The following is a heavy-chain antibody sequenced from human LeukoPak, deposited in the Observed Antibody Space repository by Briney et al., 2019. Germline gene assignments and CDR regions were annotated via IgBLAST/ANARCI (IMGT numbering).Heavy chain of an antibody. J-gene: IGHJ4*02. V-gene: IGHV4-34*01. D-gene: IGHD5-18*01. CDR2: INHSGSI. Sequence: SETLSLTCAVYGGSFSDYYWSWIRQPPGKGLEWIGEINHSGSINYNPSLKSRVTTSVDTSKNQFSLKLSSVTAADTAVHYCARRDVDTAMGIFDYWGQGTLVTVSS. CDR3: ARRDVDTAMGIFDY. CDR1: GGSFSDYY.